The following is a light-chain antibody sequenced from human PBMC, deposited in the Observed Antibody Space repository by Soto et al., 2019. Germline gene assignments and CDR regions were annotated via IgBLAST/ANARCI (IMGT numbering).Light chain of an antibody. V-gene: IGLV2-11*01. CDR3: CSFADSDSFA. J-gene: IGLJ1*01. CDR1: SSDVGGYNY. Sequence: QSALTQPRSVSGSPGQSVTISCTGTSSDVGGYNYVSWYQQHPGKAPKFLIYDVSKRPSGVPDRFSGSKSGNTASLTISGLQAEDEADYYFCSFADSDSFAFGTGTKLTVL. CDR2: DVS.